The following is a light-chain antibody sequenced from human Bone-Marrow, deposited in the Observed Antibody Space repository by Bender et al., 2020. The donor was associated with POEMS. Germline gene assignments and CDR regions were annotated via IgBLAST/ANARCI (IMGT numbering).Light chain of an antibody. V-gene: IGLV2-14*01. CDR2: DVS. CDR1: SSDIGGYNY. CDR3: CSYAGSSTVI. Sequence: QSALTQPASVSGSPGQSITISCTGSSSDIGGYNYVSWYQQHAGKVPKLMIYDVSKRPSGVSNRFSASKSGNTASLTISGLQAEDEADYYCCSYAGSSTVIFGGGTKLTVL. J-gene: IGLJ2*01.